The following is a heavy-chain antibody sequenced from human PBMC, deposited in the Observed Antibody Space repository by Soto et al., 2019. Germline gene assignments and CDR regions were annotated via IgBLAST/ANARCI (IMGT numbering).Heavy chain of an antibody. Sequence: GSLRLSCAASGFTFSSYGMHWVRQAPGKGLEWVAVISYDGSNKYYADSVKGRFTISRDNSKNTLYLQMNSLRAEDTAVYYCAKAAVTTDFDYWGQGTLVTVSS. CDR1: GFTFSSYG. J-gene: IGHJ4*02. CDR3: AKAAVTTDFDY. D-gene: IGHD4-17*01. CDR2: ISYDGSNK. V-gene: IGHV3-30*18.